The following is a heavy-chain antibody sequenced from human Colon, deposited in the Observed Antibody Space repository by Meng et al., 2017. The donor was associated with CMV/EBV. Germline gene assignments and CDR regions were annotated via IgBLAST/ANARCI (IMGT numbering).Heavy chain of an antibody. D-gene: IGHD6-19*01. CDR2: VFYDGSI. Sequence: SSNYGGGWIRQPPENELEGMASVFYDGSIYYNPFLQSRFTMTRDTSKNQFSLSQTSVTAADTAVYYCARSTLAGYSGGWSLGAGDYWGQGALVTVSS. CDR1: SSNYG. V-gene: IGHV4-39*07. CDR3: ARSTLAGYSGGWSLGAGDY. J-gene: IGHJ4*02.